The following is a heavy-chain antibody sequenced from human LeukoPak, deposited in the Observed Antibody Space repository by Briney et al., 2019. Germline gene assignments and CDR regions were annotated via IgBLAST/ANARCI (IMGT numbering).Heavy chain of an antibody. CDR1: GDSISSNTYY. V-gene: IGHV4-39*01. CDR2: VYYSGST. Sequence: SETLSLTCTVSGDSISSNTYYWGWIRQPPGKGLEWIGSVYYSGSTYYNPSLESRVTISVDTSKNQFSLKLSSVTAADTAVYYCARHTGGWSPFDYWGQGTRVSVSS. CDR3: ARHTGGWSPFDY. J-gene: IGHJ4*02. D-gene: IGHD6-19*01.